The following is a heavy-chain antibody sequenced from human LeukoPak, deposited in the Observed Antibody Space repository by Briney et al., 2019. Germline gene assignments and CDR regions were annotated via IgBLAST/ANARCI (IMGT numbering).Heavy chain of an antibody. Sequence: PSETLSLTCAVSGGSISSGGYYWSWIRQHPGKGLEWIGYIHYSGRTYYNPSLQSRVTISVDTSKNQFSLKLTSVTAADTAIYYCARGVLYWGEGTLVTVSS. CDR1: GGSISSGGYY. CDR3: ARGVLY. CDR2: IHYSGRT. D-gene: IGHD3-16*01. V-gene: IGHV4-31*11. J-gene: IGHJ4*02.